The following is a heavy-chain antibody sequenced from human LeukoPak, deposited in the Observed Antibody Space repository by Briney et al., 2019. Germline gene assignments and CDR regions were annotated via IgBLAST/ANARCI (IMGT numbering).Heavy chain of an antibody. CDR1: GYTFTSYD. CDR3: ARVSSSSWYDAFDI. CDR2: MNPNSGNT. V-gene: IGHV1-8*01. J-gene: IGHJ3*02. Sequence: ASVKVSCKASGYTFTSYDINWVRQATGQGLEWLRCMNPNSGNTGYEQKFQGRVTMTRNTYMSTAYMELSSLRSEDTAVYYCARVSSSSWYDAFDIWGQGTMVTVSS. D-gene: IGHD6-13*01.